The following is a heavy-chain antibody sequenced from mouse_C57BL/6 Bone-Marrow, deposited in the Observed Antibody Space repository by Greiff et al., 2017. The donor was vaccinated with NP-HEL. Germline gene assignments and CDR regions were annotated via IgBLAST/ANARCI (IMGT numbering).Heavy chain of an antibody. CDR1: GYTFTSYG. V-gene: IGHV1-81*01. D-gene: IGHD1-1*01. CDR3: ARSYGKSY. Sequence: VKLMESGAELARPGASVKLSCKASGYTFTSYGISWVKQRTGQGLEWIGEIYPRSGNTYYNEKFKGKATLTADKSSSTAYMELRSLTSEDSAVYFCARSYGKSYWGQGTLVTVSA. J-gene: IGHJ3*01. CDR2: IYPRSGNT.